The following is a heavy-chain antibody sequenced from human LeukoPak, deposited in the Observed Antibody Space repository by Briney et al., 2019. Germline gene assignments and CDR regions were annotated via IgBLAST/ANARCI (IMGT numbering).Heavy chain of an antibody. J-gene: IGHJ5*02. Sequence: PSETLSLTCAVYGGSFSGYYWSWIRQPPGKGLEWIGSIYHSGSTYYNPSLKSRVTLSVDKSKNQFSLKLSSVTAADTAVYYCARERAYYDILPRWFDPWGQGTLVTVSS. D-gene: IGHD3-9*01. V-gene: IGHV4-34*01. CDR2: IYHSGST. CDR1: GGSFSGYY. CDR3: ARERAYYDILPRWFDP.